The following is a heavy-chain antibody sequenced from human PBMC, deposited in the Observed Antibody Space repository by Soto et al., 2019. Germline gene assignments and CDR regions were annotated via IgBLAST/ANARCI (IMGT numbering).Heavy chain of an antibody. CDR1: GYTFTSYA. V-gene: IGHV1-3*01. J-gene: IGHJ4*02. D-gene: IGHD3-9*01. Sequence: QVQLVQSGAEVKKPGASVKVSCKASGYTFTSYAMHWARQAPGQRLEWMGWINAGNGNTKYSQKFQGRVTITRDTSASTAYMELSSLRSEDTAVYYCARDSQILTGYDFDYWGQGTLVTVSS. CDR3: ARDSQILTGYDFDY. CDR2: INAGNGNT.